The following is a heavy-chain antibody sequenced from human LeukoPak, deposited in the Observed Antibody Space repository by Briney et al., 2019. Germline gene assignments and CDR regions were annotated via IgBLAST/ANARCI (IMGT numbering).Heavy chain of an antibody. CDR2: IHGSASYN. CDR1: GFTFSNYY. V-gene: IGHV3-21*06. CDR3: VRAFGGYDSQRFYYNMDV. D-gene: IGHD5-12*01. J-gene: IGHJ6*03. Sequence: GGSLRLSCATSGFTFSNYYLNWVRQAPGKGLEWVSCIHGSASYNYYADSVKGRLTVSRDSAKNSLYLEMSSLRVEDTAVYYCVRAFGGYDSQRFYYNMDVWGKGTTVTVS.